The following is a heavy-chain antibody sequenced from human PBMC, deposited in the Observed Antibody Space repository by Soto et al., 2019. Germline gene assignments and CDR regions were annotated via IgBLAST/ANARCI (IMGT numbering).Heavy chain of an antibody. CDR1: GGSISSGDYY. Sequence: PSETLSLTCTVSGGSISSGDYYWSWIRQPPGKGLEWIGYIYYSGSTYYNPSLKSRVTISVDTSKNQFSLKLSSVTAADTAVYYCARDLRRDGYHTGGYGMDVWGQGTTVTVSS. V-gene: IGHV4-30-4*01. CDR2: IYYSGST. CDR3: ARDLRRDGYHTGGYGMDV. D-gene: IGHD5-12*01. J-gene: IGHJ6*02.